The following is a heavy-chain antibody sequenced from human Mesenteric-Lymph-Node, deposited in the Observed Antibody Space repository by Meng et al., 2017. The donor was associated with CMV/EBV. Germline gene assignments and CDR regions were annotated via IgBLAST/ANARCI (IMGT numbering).Heavy chain of an antibody. V-gene: IGHV3-23*01. J-gene: IGHJ6*02. Sequence: GESLKISCAASGLSFSTYVMTWVRQAPGKGLEWVAGISGSGSTTYYADSVRGRFTISRDNAKNTLYLQMDSLRAEDTAVYYCARDSCRFFEWTNCRSYYGMDVWGQGTTVTVSS. CDR2: ISGSGSTT. CDR1: GLSFSTYV. CDR3: ARDSCRFFEWTNCRSYYGMDV. D-gene: IGHD3-3*01.